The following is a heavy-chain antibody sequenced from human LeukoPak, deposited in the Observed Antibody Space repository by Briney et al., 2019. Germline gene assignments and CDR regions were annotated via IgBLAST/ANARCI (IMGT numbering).Heavy chain of an antibody. V-gene: IGHV4-38-2*02. Sequence: SETLSLTCTVSGYSISSGYYWGWIRQPPGKGLEWIGSIYHSGSTYYNPSLKSRVTISVDTSKNQFSLKLSSVTAADTAVYYCARTGDYGDYARHYYYYYMDVWGKGITVTVSS. CDR2: IYHSGST. J-gene: IGHJ6*03. CDR1: GYSISSGYY. CDR3: ARTGDYGDYARHYYYYYMDV. D-gene: IGHD4-17*01.